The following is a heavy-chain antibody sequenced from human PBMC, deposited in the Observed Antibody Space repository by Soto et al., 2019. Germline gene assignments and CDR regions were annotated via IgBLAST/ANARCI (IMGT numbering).Heavy chain of an antibody. Sequence: ASVKVSCKVSGYTLTELSMHWVRQAPGKGLEWMGGFDPEDGETIYAQKFQGRVTMTEDTSTDTAYMELSSLRSEDTAVYYCATTPPGGQRLPYNGLAPGGQGTWVPVSS. D-gene: IGHD6-25*01. CDR1: GYTLTELS. CDR3: ATTPPGGQRLPYNGLAP. CDR2: FDPEDGET. V-gene: IGHV1-24*01. J-gene: IGHJ5*02.